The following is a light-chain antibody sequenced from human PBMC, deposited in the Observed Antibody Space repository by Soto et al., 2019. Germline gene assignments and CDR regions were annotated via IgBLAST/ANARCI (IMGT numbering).Light chain of an antibody. CDR1: QSVSSY. V-gene: IGKV3-11*01. Sequence: EIVLTQSPATLSLSPGETATLSCRASQSVSSYLAWYQQKPGQAPRLLIYDASNRATGIPARFSGSGSGTDFTLTISSLKPEDFAVYYCQQRSNWPITFAQGTRLEIK. CDR2: DAS. J-gene: IGKJ5*01. CDR3: QQRSNWPIT.